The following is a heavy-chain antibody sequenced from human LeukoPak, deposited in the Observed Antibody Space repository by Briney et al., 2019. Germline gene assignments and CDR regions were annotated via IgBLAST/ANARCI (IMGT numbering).Heavy chain of an antibody. CDR2: ISSSSSTI. Sequence: GGSLRLSCAASGFTFSSYSMNWVRQAPGKGLEWVSYISSSSSTIYYADSVKGRFTISRDNAKNSLCLQMNSLRAEDTAVYYCARVDLPPLFYGSGSAIDYWGQGTLVTVSS. CDR3: ARVDLPPLFYGSGSAIDY. V-gene: IGHV3-48*01. CDR1: GFTFSSYS. J-gene: IGHJ4*02. D-gene: IGHD3-10*01.